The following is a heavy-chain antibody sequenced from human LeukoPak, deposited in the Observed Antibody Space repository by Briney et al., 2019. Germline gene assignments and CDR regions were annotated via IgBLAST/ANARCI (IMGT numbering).Heavy chain of an antibody. J-gene: IGHJ6*03. CDR2: IIPIFGTA. Sequence: ASVKVSCKASGGTFSSYAISWVRQALGQGLEWMGGIIPIFGTANYAQKFQGRVTITADESTSTAYMELSSLRSEDTAVYYCARDRPGTGLYYMDVWGKGTTVTVSS. CDR1: GGTFSSYA. CDR3: ARDRPGTGLYYMDV. D-gene: IGHD1-7*01. V-gene: IGHV1-69*13.